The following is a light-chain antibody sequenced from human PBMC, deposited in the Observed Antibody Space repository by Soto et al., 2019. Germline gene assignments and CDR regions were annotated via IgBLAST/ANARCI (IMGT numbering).Light chain of an antibody. CDR3: QQYQSPSRT. Sequence: DIPMTQSPSTLSASVGDRVTITCRASQNINKWLAWYQQKPGKAPNLLIYKASGLESGVPPRFSGSGSGTEFTLTISSLQPDDFATYYCQQYQSPSRTFGQGTKVEIK. J-gene: IGKJ1*01. CDR1: QNINKW. CDR2: KAS. V-gene: IGKV1-5*03.